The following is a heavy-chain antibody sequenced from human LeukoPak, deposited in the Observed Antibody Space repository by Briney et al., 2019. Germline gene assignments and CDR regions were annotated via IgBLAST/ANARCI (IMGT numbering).Heavy chain of an antibody. CDR1: GFTFSSYA. J-gene: IGHJ4*02. CDR2: TSYDGSNK. D-gene: IGHD6-13*01. V-gene: IGHV3-30-3*01. Sequence: GGSLRLSCAASGFTFSSYAMHWVRQAPGKGLEWVAVTSYDGSNKYYADSVKGRFTISRDNSKNTLYLQMNSLRAEDTAVYYCARVWDVGYSSSWYVFPDYWGQGTLVTVSS. CDR3: ARVWDVGYSSSWYVFPDY.